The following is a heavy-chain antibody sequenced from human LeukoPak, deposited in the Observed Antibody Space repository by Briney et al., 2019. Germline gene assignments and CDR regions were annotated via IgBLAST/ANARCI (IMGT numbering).Heavy chain of an antibody. J-gene: IGHJ4*02. CDR1: GGSISSYY. Sequence: SETLSLTCTVSGGSISSYYCSWIRQPPGKGLEWIGYIYYSGSTNYSPSLKSRVTMSVDTSKNQFSLKLSSVTAADTAVYYCARGGNYYHYWGQGTLVTVSS. CDR3: ARGGNYYHY. D-gene: IGHD1-26*01. CDR2: IYYSGST. V-gene: IGHV4-59*01.